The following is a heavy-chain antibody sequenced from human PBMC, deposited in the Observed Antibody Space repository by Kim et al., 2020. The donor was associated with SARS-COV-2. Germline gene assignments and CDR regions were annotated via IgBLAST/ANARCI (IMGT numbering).Heavy chain of an antibody. CDR2: SNWQSVAK. CDR1: GDTFSDQY. V-gene: IGHV1-2*07. J-gene: IGHJ4*02. Sequence: ASVKVSCKASGDTFSDQYIHWGREAAGQGLDWMGCSNWQSVAKTYAHRFQVRVTCTRHTYINTAYIDLSGLMSDDTAVYYCASWVRVLAGRVPYWGQGTMVTVSS. CDR3: ASWVRVLAGRVPY. D-gene: IGHD3-10*01.